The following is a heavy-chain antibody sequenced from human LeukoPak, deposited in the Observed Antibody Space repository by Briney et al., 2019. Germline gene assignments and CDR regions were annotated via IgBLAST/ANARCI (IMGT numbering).Heavy chain of an antibody. CDR3: ARGGDGYNSPDY. D-gene: IGHD5-24*01. J-gene: IGHJ4*02. V-gene: IGHV3-33*01. CDR1: GFTFSNYG. CDR2: ILYDGSNK. Sequence: GGSLRLSCAASGFTFSNYGMHWVRQAPGKGLEWVAVILYDGSNKQYADSMKGRFTISRDSSKNTLYLQMSSLRIEDTAVYYCARGGDGYNSPDYWGQGTLVTVSS.